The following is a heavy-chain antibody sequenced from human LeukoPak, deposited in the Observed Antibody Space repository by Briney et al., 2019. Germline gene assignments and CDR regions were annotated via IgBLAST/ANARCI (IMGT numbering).Heavy chain of an antibody. V-gene: IGHV5-51*01. CDR1: GSTFSSYW. CDR2: INPADSDT. CDR3: ARGEGGYNYAF. J-gene: IGHJ4*02. Sequence: GESLKISCQASGSTFSSYWIAWVGRIPGKGLDWMGIINPADSDTRYSLSIQGQVTISADRSISTAYLQWSSLKASDTAIYYCARGEGGYNYAFWGQGTLVSVSS. D-gene: IGHD5-24*01.